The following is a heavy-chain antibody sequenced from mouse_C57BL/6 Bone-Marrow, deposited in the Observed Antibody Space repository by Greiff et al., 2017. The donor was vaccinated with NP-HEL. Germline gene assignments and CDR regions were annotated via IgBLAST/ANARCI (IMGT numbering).Heavy chain of an antibody. J-gene: IGHJ1*03. CDR3: TILRYYWYFDV. Sequence: EVQLQQSGAEPVRPGASVKLSCTASGFNIKDDYMHWVKQRPEQGLEWIGWIDPENGDTEYASKFQGKATITADTSSNTAYLQLSSLTSEDTAVYYCTILRYYWYFDVWGTGTTVTVSS. CDR2: IDPENGDT. D-gene: IGHD1-1*01. V-gene: IGHV14-4*01. CDR1: GFNIKDDY.